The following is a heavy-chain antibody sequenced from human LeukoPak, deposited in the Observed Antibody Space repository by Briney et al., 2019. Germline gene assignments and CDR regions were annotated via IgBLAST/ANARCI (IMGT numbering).Heavy chain of an antibody. V-gene: IGHV3-21*01. Sequence: GGSLRLSCAASGFTFSSYGMNWVRQAPGKGLEWVSSISSSSSYIYYADSVKGRFTISRDNAKNSLYLQMNSLRAEDTAVYYCAREIAVADYDAFDIWGQGTMVTVSS. CDR1: GFTFSSYG. CDR3: AREIAVADYDAFDI. D-gene: IGHD6-19*01. CDR2: ISSSSSYI. J-gene: IGHJ3*02.